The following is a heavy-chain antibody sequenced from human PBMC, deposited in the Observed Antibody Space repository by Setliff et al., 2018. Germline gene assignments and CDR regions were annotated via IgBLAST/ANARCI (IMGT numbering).Heavy chain of an antibody. Sequence: PSETLSLTCTFYGGPFSDYYWGWVRQTPGKGLEWVAEIYPSGTTNYIPSLKSRLTISVDTSKRQFSLKLISVTAADTAVYYCRFWSYVYKNDYWAQGTLVTVSS. V-gene: IGHV4-34*01. CDR2: IYPSGTT. CDR3: RFWSYVYKNDY. J-gene: IGHJ4*02. D-gene: IGHD3-16*01. CDR1: GGPFSDYY.